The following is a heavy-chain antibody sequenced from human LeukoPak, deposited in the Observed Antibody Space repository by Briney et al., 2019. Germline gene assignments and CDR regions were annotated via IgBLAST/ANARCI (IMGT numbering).Heavy chain of an antibody. V-gene: IGHV4-30-2*01. J-gene: IGHJ4*02. CDR3: ASFFSSYGYDY. D-gene: IGHD5-18*01. Sequence: PSETLSLTCAVSGGSISSGGYSWSWIRQPPGKDLEWIGYIYHSGSTYYNPSLKSRVTISVDRSKNQFSLKLSSVTAADTAVYYCASFFSSYGYDYWGQGTLVTVSS. CDR2: IYHSGST. CDR1: GGSISSGGYS.